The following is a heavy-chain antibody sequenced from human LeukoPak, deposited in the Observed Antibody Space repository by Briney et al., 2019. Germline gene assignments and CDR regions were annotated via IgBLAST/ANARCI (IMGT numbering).Heavy chain of an antibody. D-gene: IGHD5-24*01. CDR3: ARDSGDGYNFDY. Sequence: PGGSLRLSCAASGFTFSDYSMKWVRQAPGKGLEWVSYISTNSNSKYYADSVRGRFTISRDNAKDSLSLQMNSLRAEDTAVYYCARDSGDGYNFDYWGQGTLVTVSS. V-gene: IGHV3-48*01. CDR2: ISTNSNSK. J-gene: IGHJ4*02. CDR1: GFTFSDYS.